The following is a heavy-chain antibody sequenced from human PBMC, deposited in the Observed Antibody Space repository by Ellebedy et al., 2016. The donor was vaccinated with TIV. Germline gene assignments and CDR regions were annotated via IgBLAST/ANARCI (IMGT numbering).Heavy chain of an antibody. Sequence: GESLKISCAASGFTLSNHVMGWVRQAPGKGLEWVSSMSGSGGGTHFTDSVEGRFTISRDNSKNIISLQMNALRAEDTAVYYCAREPGHGDYYGSSDYDDFWGQGTLVTVSS. D-gene: IGHD3-22*01. CDR3: AREPGHGDYYGSSDYDDF. CDR2: MSGSGGGT. CDR1: GFTLSNHV. J-gene: IGHJ4*02. V-gene: IGHV3-23*01.